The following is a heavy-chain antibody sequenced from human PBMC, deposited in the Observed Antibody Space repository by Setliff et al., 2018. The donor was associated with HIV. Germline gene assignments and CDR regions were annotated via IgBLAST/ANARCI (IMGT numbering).Heavy chain of an antibody. Sequence: GESLKISCKGSQYTFTTYWIGWVRQVPGRGLEWMALIYPSDSNIYYNPSFQDRVTISVEKPIATAYLQWSSLKTSDTAIYYCARLPYYVSGGVFDHWGKGTLVTVS. J-gene: IGHJ4*02. V-gene: IGHV5-51*01. D-gene: IGHD3-10*01. CDR2: IYPSDSNI. CDR3: ARLPYYVSGGVFDH. CDR1: QYTFTTYW.